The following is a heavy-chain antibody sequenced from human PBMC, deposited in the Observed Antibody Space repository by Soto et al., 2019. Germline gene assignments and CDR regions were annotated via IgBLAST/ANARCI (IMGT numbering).Heavy chain of an antibody. D-gene: IGHD6-13*01. J-gene: IGHJ6*02. CDR2: IYPGDSDT. CDR3: ARHGIAAAGTEAYYYGMDV. V-gene: IGHV5-51*01. CDR1: GYSFTSYW. Sequence: GESLKISCKGPGYSFTSYWIGWVRQMPGKGLEWMGIIYPGDSDTRYSPSFQGQVTISADKSISTAYLQWSSLKASDTAMYYCARHGIAAAGTEAYYYGMDVWGQGTTVTVSS.